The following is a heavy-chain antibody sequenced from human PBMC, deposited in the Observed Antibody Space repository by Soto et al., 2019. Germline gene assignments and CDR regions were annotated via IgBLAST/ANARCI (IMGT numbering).Heavy chain of an antibody. D-gene: IGHD1-26*01. V-gene: IGHV3-30*18. CDR2: ISYDGSNK. CDR3: AKDWNSGSFFPDV. Sequence: GGSLRLSCAASGFTFSSYGMHWVRQAPGKGLEWVAVISYDGSNKYYADSVKGRFTISRDNSKNTLYLQMNSLRAEDTAVYYCAKDWNSGSFFPDVWGQGTTVTVSS. CDR1: GFTFSSYG. J-gene: IGHJ6*02.